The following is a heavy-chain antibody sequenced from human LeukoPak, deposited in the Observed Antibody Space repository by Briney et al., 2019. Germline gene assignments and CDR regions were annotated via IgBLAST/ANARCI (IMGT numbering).Heavy chain of an antibody. CDR3: ARVRNIGGSGSLPKDAFDI. CDR1: GYTFTSYG. J-gene: IGHJ3*02. CDR2: INPNSGGT. D-gene: IGHD3-10*01. Sequence: ASVKVSCKASGYTFTSYGISWVRQAPGQGLEWMGWINPNSGGTNYAQKFQGRVTMTRDTSISTAYMELSRLRSDDTAVYYCARVRNIGGSGSLPKDAFDIWGQGTMVTVSS. V-gene: IGHV1-2*02.